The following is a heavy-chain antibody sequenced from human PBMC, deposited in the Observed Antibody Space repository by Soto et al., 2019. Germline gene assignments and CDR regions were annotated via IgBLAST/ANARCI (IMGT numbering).Heavy chain of an antibody. CDR2: ISSSGSTI. V-gene: IGHV3-48*03. Sequence: PGGSLRLSCAASGFTFSSYEMNWVRQAPGKGLEWVSYISSSGSTIYYADSVKGRFTISRDNAKNSLYLQMNSLRAEGTAVYYCARELCSSTSCYPYYYYGMDVWGQGTTVTSP. D-gene: IGHD2-2*01. J-gene: IGHJ6*02. CDR1: GFTFSSYE. CDR3: ARELCSSTSCYPYYYYGMDV.